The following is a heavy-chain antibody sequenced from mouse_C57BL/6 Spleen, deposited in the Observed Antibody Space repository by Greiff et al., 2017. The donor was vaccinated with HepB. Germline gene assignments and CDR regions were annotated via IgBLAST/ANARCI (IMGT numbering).Heavy chain of an antibody. J-gene: IGHJ4*01. Sequence: EVQLQQSGPELVKPGASVKISCKASGYTFTDYYMNWVKQSHGKSLEWIGDINPNNGGTSYNQKFKGKATLTVDKSSSTAYMELRSLTSEDSAVYYCARSFITTHYYAMDYWGQGTSVTVSS. CDR1: GYTFTDYY. CDR2: INPNNGGT. D-gene: IGHD1-1*01. CDR3: ARSFITTHYYAMDY. V-gene: IGHV1-26*01.